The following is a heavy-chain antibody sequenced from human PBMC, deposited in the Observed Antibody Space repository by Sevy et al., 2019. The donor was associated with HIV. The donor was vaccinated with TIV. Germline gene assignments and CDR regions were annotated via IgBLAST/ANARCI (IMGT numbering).Heavy chain of an antibody. Sequence: GGSLRLSCAASGFTFSTYGMHWVRQAPGKGLEWLAVIWFDGSNEYYADSVKDRFTISRDMAKNTLHLQMNSLRAEDTAVYYCARDLEFYDYGDYGPAFNPDYWGRGTLVTVSS. CDR1: GFTFSTYG. J-gene: IGHJ4*02. D-gene: IGHD4-17*01. CDR2: IWFDGSNE. V-gene: IGHV3-33*01. CDR3: ARDLEFYDYGDYGPAFNPDY.